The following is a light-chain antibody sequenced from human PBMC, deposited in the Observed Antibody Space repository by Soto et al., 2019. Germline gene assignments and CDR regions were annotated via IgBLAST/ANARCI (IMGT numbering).Light chain of an antibody. Sequence: DIQMTQSPSTQSASVGDRVSITCRASQSISTWLAWYQQKPGKAPNLLIYKASNLETGVPSRFSGSGSGTEFTLTISGLQRDDFATYYCQQYETYYTFGQGTKLEIK. J-gene: IGKJ2*01. CDR3: QQYETYYT. CDR1: QSISTW. V-gene: IGKV1-5*03. CDR2: KAS.